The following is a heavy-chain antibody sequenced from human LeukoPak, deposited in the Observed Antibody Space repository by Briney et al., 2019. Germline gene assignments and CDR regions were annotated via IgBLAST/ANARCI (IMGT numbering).Heavy chain of an antibody. CDR3: ARDPVAASRFDY. D-gene: IGHD6-19*01. Sequence: PGGSLTISCAASGFTFSTYTMNWVRQAPRKGLEWLSYISTSASTIYYADSVKGRFTISRDNAKNSLYLQMNSLRDEDTAVYYCARDPVAASRFDYWGQGTLVTVSS. J-gene: IGHJ4*02. CDR1: GFTFSTYT. V-gene: IGHV3-48*02. CDR2: ISTSASTI.